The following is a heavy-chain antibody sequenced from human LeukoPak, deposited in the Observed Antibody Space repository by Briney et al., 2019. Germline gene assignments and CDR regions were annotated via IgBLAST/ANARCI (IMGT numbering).Heavy chain of an antibody. Sequence: SVKVSCKVSGYTLTELSMHWVRQAPGQGLEWMGGIIPIFGTTSYAQKFQGRVTITADESTSTAYMELTRLRSGDTAVYYCASKYSSSWYGFDYWGQGSLVTVSS. CDR2: IIPIFGTT. CDR1: GYTLTELS. CDR3: ASKYSSSWYGFDY. J-gene: IGHJ4*02. V-gene: IGHV1-69*13. D-gene: IGHD6-13*01.